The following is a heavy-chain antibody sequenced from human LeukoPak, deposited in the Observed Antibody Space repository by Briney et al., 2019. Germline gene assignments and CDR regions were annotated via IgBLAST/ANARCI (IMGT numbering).Heavy chain of an antibody. J-gene: IGHJ4*02. CDR3: ASLYGSGSEYYFDY. CDR2: INHSGST. CDR1: GGSFSGYY. V-gene: IGHV4-34*01. Sequence: SETLSLTCAVYGGSFSGYYWSWIRQPPGKGLEWIGEINHSGSTNYNPSLKSRVTISVNTSKNQFSLKLSSVTAADTAVYYCASLYGSGSEYYFDYWGQGTLVTVSS. D-gene: IGHD3-10*01.